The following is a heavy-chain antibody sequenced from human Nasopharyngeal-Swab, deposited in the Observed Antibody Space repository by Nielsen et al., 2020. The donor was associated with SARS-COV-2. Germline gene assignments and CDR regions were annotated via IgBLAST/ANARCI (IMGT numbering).Heavy chain of an antibody. J-gene: IGHJ6*02. D-gene: IGHD3-22*01. Sequence: GESLKISCAASGFTFSSYEMHWVRQAPGKGLEYVSAISSNGGSTYYADSVKGRFTISRDNSKNTLYLQMSSLRAEDTAVYYCVKDHRHSSGYYYYGMDVWGQGTTVTVSS. CDR2: ISSNGGST. CDR1: GFTFSSYE. CDR3: VKDHRHSSGYYYYGMDV. V-gene: IGHV3-64D*06.